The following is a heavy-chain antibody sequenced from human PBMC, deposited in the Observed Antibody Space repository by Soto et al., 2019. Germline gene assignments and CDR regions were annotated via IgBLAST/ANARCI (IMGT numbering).Heavy chain of an antibody. V-gene: IGHV1-58*01. J-gene: IGHJ6*02. CDR1: GFTFTSSA. CDR3: AAEGYSYGWDDYYYYGMDV. Sequence: SVKVSCKASGFTFTSSAVQWVRQARGQRLEWIGWIVVGSGNTNYAQKFQERVTITRDMSTSTAYMELSSLRSEDTAVYYCAAEGYSYGWDDYYYYGMDVWGQGTTVTVSS. D-gene: IGHD5-18*01. CDR2: IVVGSGNT.